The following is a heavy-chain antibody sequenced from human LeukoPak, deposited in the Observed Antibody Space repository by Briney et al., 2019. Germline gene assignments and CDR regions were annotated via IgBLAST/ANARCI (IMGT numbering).Heavy chain of an antibody. J-gene: IGHJ4*02. CDR3: AKGADSSSWYVGY. V-gene: IGHV3-74*01. Sequence: GGSLRLSCAASGFTFSSYWMHWVRQAPGKGLVWVSRINSDGSSTSYADSVKGRFTISRDNAKNTLYLQMNSLRAEDTAVYYCAKGADSSSWYVGYWGQGTLVTVSS. CDR1: GFTFSSYW. D-gene: IGHD6-13*01. CDR2: INSDGSST.